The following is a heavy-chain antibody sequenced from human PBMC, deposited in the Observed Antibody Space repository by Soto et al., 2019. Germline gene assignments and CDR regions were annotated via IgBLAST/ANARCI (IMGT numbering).Heavy chain of an antibody. CDR1: GYTFTSYA. CDR2: INAGNGNT. D-gene: IGHD6-19*01. CDR3: ARGRRSSGWYYFDY. V-gene: IGHV1-3*01. Sequence: GASVKVSCKASGYTFTSYAMHWVRQAPGQRLEWMGWINAGNGNTKYSQKFQGRVTITRDTSASTAYMELSSLRSEDTAVYYCARGRRSSGWYYFDYWGQGTLVTAPQ. J-gene: IGHJ4*02.